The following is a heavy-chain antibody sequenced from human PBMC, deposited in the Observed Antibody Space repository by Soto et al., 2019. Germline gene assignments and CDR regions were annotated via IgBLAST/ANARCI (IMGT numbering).Heavy chain of an antibody. D-gene: IGHD3-16*02. CDR1: GVDFRGSY. Sequence: PGGSLRLSCVGSGVDFRGSYMNWIRQAPGKGLEWISYISDTGRTIHYADSVKGRFVISRDNSRDSLYLQMNDLRADDTAIYYCAGFKQGKIVGLRWLDPWGQGTRVTVYS. CDR2: ISDTGRTI. V-gene: IGHV3-11*01. J-gene: IGHJ5*02. CDR3: AGFKQGKIVGLRWLDP.